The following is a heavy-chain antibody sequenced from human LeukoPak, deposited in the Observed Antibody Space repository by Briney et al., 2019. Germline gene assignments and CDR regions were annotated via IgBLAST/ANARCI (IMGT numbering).Heavy chain of an antibody. Sequence: PSETLSLTCTVSGGSISSGSYYWSWIRQPAGKGLEWIGRIYTSGSTNYNPSLKSRVTMSVDTSKNQFSLKLSSVTAADTAVYYCAREWELLPNWFDPWGQGTLVTVSS. D-gene: IGHD1-26*01. J-gene: IGHJ5*02. CDR2: IYTSGST. V-gene: IGHV4-61*02. CDR3: AREWELLPNWFDP. CDR1: GGSISSGSYY.